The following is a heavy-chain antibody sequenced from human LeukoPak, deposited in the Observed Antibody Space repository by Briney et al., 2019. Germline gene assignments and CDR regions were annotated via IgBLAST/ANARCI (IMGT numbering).Heavy chain of an antibody. CDR2: ITEVGRDK. CDR3: ARDLWGGSGSGFDC. V-gene: IGHV3-7*04. CDR1: GFTFRIYW. D-gene: IGHD3-10*01. J-gene: IGHJ4*02. Sequence: GGALRLSCAASGFTFRIYWMTWVRQAPGKGLEWVGRITEVGRDKCYVAPVKGRFTISRATAKTSLYLQMRSLRAEETAVYYCARDLWGGSGSGFDCWREGTLVSV.